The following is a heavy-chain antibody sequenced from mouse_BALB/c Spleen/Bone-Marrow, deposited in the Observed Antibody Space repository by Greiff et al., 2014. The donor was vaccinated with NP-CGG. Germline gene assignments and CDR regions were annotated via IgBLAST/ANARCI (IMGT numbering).Heavy chain of an antibody. J-gene: IGHJ1*01. V-gene: IGHV7-3*02. D-gene: IGHD2-1*01. CDR2: IRNKANGYTT. Sequence: VQLKESGGGLVQPGGSLRLSCATSGFTFTDYYMSWVRQPPGMALEWLGFIRNKANGYTTEYSASVKGRFTISRDNSQSILYLQMNTLRAEDSATYYCAREGVYYGNPYWYFDVWGAGTTVTVSS. CDR1: GFTFTDYY. CDR3: AREGVYYGNPYWYFDV.